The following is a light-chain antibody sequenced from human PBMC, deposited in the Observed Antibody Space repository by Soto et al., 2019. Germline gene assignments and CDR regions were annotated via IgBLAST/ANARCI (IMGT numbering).Light chain of an antibody. J-gene: IGKJ2*01. V-gene: IGKV3-20*01. Sequence: EIVLTQSPGTLSLSPGERATLSCRASQSVSSSYLAWYQQKPGQAPRLLIYAASSRATGIPDRFSGSGSGTDFTLTISRLEPEGFAVYYCQQYGSSQYTFGQGTKLEIK. CDR1: QSVSSSY. CDR2: AAS. CDR3: QQYGSSQYT.